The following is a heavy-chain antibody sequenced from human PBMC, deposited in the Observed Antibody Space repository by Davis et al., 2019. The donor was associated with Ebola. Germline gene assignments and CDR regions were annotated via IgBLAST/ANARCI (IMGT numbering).Heavy chain of an antibody. CDR2: IYSGDNT. J-gene: IGHJ6*04. CDR1: GFPVSDNY. Sequence: GGSLRLSCAASGFPVSDNYMNWVRQAPGKGLEWVSLIYSGDNTYYADSVKGRFTISRDSSKNTLYLQMHSLRVEDTAVYYCARDWEYTTTFEWGLARRGYYGMDVWGKGTTVTVSS. D-gene: IGHD1-26*01. CDR3: ARDWEYTTTFEWGLARRGYYGMDV. V-gene: IGHV3-53*01.